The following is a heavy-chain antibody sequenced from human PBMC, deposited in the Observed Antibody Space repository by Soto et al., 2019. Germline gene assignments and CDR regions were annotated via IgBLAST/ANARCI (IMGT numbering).Heavy chain of an antibody. CDR2: MNPNTGNP. CDR1: GYTFASYD. V-gene: IGHV1-8*01. Sequence: GASVKVSCKASGYTFASYDIYWVRQATGQGLEWMGWMNPNTGNPGYAQKFQGRVTMTSDTSKSTAHMEVSSLRSEDTAVYYCARRAETNGWNGFGADKYYFDFWGQGTLVTVSS. CDR3: ARRAETNGWNGFGADKYYFDF. J-gene: IGHJ4*02. D-gene: IGHD1-1*01.